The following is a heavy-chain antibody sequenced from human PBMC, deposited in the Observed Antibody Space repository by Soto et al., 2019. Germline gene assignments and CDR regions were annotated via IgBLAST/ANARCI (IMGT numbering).Heavy chain of an antibody. Sequence: QVQLPESGPGLVKPSQTLTLTCTVSGGSISSGSFYWSWIRQHPGKGLEWIGHISDSGSSYYNPSLESRVTISLDTSMNEFSLKCRAATAAWTAVCFCLRTRFYVIVPAYYSPFDYWGQGTVVSVSS. CDR1: GGSISSGSFY. CDR2: ISDSGSS. D-gene: IGHD3-9*01. V-gene: IGHV4-31*03. J-gene: IGHJ4*02. CDR3: LRTRFYVIVPAYYSPFDY.